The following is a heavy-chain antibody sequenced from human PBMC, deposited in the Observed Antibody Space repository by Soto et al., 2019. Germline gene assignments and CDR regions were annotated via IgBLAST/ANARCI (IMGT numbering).Heavy chain of an antibody. Sequence: ASVKVSCKASGSTFTSYYMHWVRQAPGQGLEWMGIINPSGGSTSYAQKFQGRVTMTRDTSTSTVYMELSSLRSEDTAVYYCARDNRPFIVGATLPYDYWDQGTLVTAPQ. V-gene: IGHV1-46*01. D-gene: IGHD1-26*01. CDR3: ARDNRPFIVGATLPYDY. J-gene: IGHJ4*02. CDR1: GSTFTSYY. CDR2: INPSGGST.